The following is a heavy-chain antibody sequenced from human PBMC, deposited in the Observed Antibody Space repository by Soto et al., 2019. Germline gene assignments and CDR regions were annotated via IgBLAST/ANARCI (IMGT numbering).Heavy chain of an antibody. D-gene: IGHD1-26*01. CDR2: IYYSGNT. CDR1: GGSITSDDYY. Sequence: SETLSLTCTVSGGSITSDDYYWSWIRQPPGKGLEWIGYIYYSGNTYYNPSLKSRVTMSIDTSKSQFSLKLSSVTAADTAVYYCARGWAGGVDFDYWGQGTLVTVSS. J-gene: IGHJ4*02. CDR3: ARGWAGGVDFDY. V-gene: IGHV4-30-4*01.